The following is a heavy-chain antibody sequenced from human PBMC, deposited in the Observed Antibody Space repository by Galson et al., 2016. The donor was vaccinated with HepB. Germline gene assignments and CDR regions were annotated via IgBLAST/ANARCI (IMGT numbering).Heavy chain of an antibody. D-gene: IGHD1-14*01. V-gene: IGHV4-39*01. J-gene: IGHJ4*02. CDR1: GGSISSSSYY. CDR2: IYYSGST. CDR3: ARNPGSTNHPYYLDY. Sequence: TLSLTCTVSGGSISSSSYYWGWIRQPHGKGLEYIGSIYYSGSTYYDPSLKSRVTISVDTSKNQFSLRLTSVTAADTAVYYCARNPGSTNHPYYLDYWGQGTLVTVSS.